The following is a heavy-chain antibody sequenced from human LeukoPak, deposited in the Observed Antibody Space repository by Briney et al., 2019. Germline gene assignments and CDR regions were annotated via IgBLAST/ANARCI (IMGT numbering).Heavy chain of an antibody. CDR1: GFTFSSYA. J-gene: IGHJ6*03. D-gene: IGHD2-2*02. CDR2: FSGSGGST. V-gene: IGHV3-23*01. CDR3: AKGAPPSFYCSSTSCYNYYYYYMDV. Sequence: GGSLRLSCAASGFTFSSYAMSWVRQAPGKGLEWVSAFSGSGGSTYSADSVKGRFTISRDNSKNTLYLQMNSLRAEDTAVYYCAKGAPPSFYCSSTSCYNYYYYYMDVWGKGTTVTVSS.